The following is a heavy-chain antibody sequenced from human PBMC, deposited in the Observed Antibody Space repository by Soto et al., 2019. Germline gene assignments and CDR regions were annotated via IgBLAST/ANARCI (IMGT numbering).Heavy chain of an antibody. Sequence: GGSLRLSCAVSGFTFSSYGMHWVRQAPGKGLEWVAVISYDGSNKYYADSVKGRFTISRDNSKNTLYLQMNSLRAEDTAVYYCAKGVKRYSSSSTKGYWGQGTLVTVSS. CDR3: AKGVKRYSSSSTKGY. J-gene: IGHJ4*02. CDR2: ISYDGSNK. CDR1: GFTFSSYG. D-gene: IGHD6-6*01. V-gene: IGHV3-30*18.